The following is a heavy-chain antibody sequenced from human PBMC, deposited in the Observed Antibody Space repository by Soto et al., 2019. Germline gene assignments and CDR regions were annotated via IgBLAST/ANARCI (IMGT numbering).Heavy chain of an antibody. V-gene: IGHV3-74*01. CDR1: GFTFNNYW. CDR2: INRDGTST. Sequence: EVLLVESGGGLVERGGSLRLSCAASGFTFNNYWMHWVRQVPGKGLEWVSRINRDGTSTAHADSVTGRFTVSRDNAKNTLYLQMNSLRAEDTAIYYCARSFRDYWGQGTLVTVSS. CDR3: ARSFRDY. D-gene: IGHD3-10*01. J-gene: IGHJ4*02.